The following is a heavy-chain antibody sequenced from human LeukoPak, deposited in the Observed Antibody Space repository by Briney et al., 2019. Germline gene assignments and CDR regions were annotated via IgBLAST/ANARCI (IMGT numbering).Heavy chain of an antibody. J-gene: IGHJ4*02. CDR2: ISSGGSAI. CDR3: ARDVDGREDY. Sequence: GVSLRLSCAASGLIFSGYYMSWIRQAPGRGLEWISYISSGGSAIHYADSVKGRFTISGDNAENALYLQMNSLRAEDTAVYYCARDVDGREDYWGQGTLVTVSS. CDR1: GLIFSGYY. D-gene: IGHD1-26*01. V-gene: IGHV3-11*04.